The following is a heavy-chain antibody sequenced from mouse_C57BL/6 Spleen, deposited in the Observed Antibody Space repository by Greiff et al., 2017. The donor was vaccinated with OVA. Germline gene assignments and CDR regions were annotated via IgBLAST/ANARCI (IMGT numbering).Heavy chain of an antibody. D-gene: IGHD2-5*01. CDR1: GYTFTSYW. CDR3: AREDYSNPWFAY. CDR2: INPSSGST. V-gene: IGHV1-7*01. Sequence: VQLQQSGAELAKPGASVKLSCKASGYTFTSYWMHWVKQRPGQGLAWIGYINPSSGSTKYNQKFKDKATLTADKSSSTAYMQLSSLTYEDSAGYYCAREDYSNPWFAYWGQGTLVTVSA. J-gene: IGHJ3*01.